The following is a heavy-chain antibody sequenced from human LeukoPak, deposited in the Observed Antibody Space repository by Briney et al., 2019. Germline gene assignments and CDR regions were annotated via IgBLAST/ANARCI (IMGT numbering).Heavy chain of an antibody. CDR2: IYYSGST. Sequence: PSETLSLTSTVPGGSISSYYWSWIRQPPGKGLEWIGYIYYSGSTNYNPSLKSRVTISVDTSKNQFSLKLSSVTAADTAVYYCARDSYYYDSSGFQLDIWGQGTMVTVSS. V-gene: IGHV4-59*01. CDR3: ARDSYYYDSSGFQLDI. CDR1: GGSISSYY. J-gene: IGHJ3*02. D-gene: IGHD3-22*01.